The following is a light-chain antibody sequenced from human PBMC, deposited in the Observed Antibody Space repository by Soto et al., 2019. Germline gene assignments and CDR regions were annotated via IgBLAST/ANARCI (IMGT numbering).Light chain of an antibody. V-gene: IGKV3-20*01. J-gene: IGKJ1*01. Sequence: EIVLTQSPGTLSLSPGETASLSCRASQSLTSSYLAWYQQKPGRAPRLLIYDASSRATGIPDRFSGSGSGTDFTLTIRRLEPEDFAVYYCKQYGNSRWTFGQGTKVDIK. CDR1: QSLTSSY. CDR3: KQYGNSRWT. CDR2: DAS.